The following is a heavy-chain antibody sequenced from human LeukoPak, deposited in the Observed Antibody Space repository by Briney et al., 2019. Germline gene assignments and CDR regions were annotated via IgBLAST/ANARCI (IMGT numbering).Heavy chain of an antibody. CDR2: IYTSGST. J-gene: IGHJ6*03. CDR1: GGSISSYY. Sequence: PSETLSLTCTVSGGSISSYYWSWIRQPAGKGLEYIGRIYTSGSTNYNPSLKSRVTMSVDTSKSQFSLKLTSVTAADTAVYYCARGHSIEPYYYYYYMDVWGKGTTVTVSS. D-gene: IGHD4-11*01. CDR3: ARGHSIEPYYYYYYMDV. V-gene: IGHV4-4*07.